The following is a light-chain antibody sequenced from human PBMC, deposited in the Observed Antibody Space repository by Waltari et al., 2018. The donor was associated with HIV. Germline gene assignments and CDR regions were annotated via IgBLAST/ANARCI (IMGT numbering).Light chain of an antibody. Sequence: DIVMTQSPNSLAVSLGERATINCRSSRTILFSSENRNCLAWYQQKPGQSPKLLIYWASTRASGVPDRFSDSGSGTNFSLTISSLQTDDVALYYCQQYYSLGPTFGGGTKVEIK. CDR3: QQYYSLGPT. CDR2: WAS. V-gene: IGKV4-1*01. J-gene: IGKJ4*01. CDR1: RTILFSSENRNC.